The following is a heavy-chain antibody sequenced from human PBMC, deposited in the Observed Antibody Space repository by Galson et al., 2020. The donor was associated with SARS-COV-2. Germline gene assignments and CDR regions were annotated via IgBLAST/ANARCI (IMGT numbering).Heavy chain of an antibody. CDR3: ARCQGWGATISMDV. CDR1: GFTVSSNY. Sequence: GESLKISCAASGFTVSSNYMSWVRQAPGKGLEWVSLIYSGGGTYYADSVKGRFTISRDNSKNTLYLQMNSLRAEDTAVYYCARCQGWGATISMDVWGQGTTVTVSS. V-gene: IGHV3-66*01. D-gene: IGHD3-16*01. J-gene: IGHJ6*02. CDR2: IYSGGGT.